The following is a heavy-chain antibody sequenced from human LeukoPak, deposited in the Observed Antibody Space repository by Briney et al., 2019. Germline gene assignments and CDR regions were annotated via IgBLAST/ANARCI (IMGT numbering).Heavy chain of an antibody. CDR1: GGSFSGYY. Sequence: SETLSLTCAVYGGSFSGYYWSWIRQPPGKGLEWIGEINHSGSTNYNPPLKSRVTISVDTSKNQFSLKLSSVTAADTAVYYCARVMREGYGSSTSCYSGAAPLYGMAVWGQGTTVTVSS. CDR2: INHSGST. D-gene: IGHD2-2*01. V-gene: IGHV4-34*01. CDR3: ARVMREGYGSSTSCYSGAAPLYGMAV. J-gene: IGHJ6*02.